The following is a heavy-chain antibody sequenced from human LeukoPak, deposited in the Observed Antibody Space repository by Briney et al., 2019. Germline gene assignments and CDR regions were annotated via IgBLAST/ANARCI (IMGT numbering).Heavy chain of an antibody. Sequence: GGSLRLSCAATGFSFKDYGMHWVRQPPGKGLEWVSAINWNGGGTDYADSVKGRFTISRDNAKNSLFLQLSSLRPEDTALYYCAKHLTATNTYIFFGLDVWGQGTSVTVSS. CDR1: GFSFKDYG. CDR2: INWNGGGT. J-gene: IGHJ6*02. D-gene: IGHD1-26*01. CDR3: AKHLTATNTYIFFGLDV. V-gene: IGHV3-9*01.